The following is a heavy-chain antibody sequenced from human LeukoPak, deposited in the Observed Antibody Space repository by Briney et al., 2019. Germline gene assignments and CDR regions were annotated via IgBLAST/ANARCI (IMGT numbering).Heavy chain of an antibody. J-gene: IGHJ4*02. CDR2: IYYSGST. CDR3: ASGGAKSPTFDY. CDR1: GGSISSGGYY. Sequence: SETLSLTCTVFGGSISSGGYYWSWIRQHPGKGLEWIGYIYYSGSTYYNPSLKSRVTISVDTSKNQFSLKLSSVTAADTAVYYCASGGAKSPTFDYWGQGTLVTVSS. V-gene: IGHV4-31*03. D-gene: IGHD3-16*01.